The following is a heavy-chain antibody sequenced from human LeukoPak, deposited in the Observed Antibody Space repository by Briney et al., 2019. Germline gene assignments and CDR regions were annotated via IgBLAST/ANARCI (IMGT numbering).Heavy chain of an antibody. D-gene: IGHD3-3*01. J-gene: IGHJ6*03. CDR3: ASSLRFSIYYYYMDV. V-gene: IGHV3-48*04. CDR1: GFTFSSYS. Sequence: GGSLRLSCAASGFTFSSYSMNWVRQAPGKGLEWVSYICSSSSTIYYADSVKGRFTISRDNAKNSLYLQMNSLRAEDTAVYYCASSLRFSIYYYYMDVWGKGTTVTVSS. CDR2: ICSSSSTI.